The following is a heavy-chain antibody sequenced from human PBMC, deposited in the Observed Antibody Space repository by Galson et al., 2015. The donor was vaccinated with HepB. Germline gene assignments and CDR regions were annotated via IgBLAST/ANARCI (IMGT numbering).Heavy chain of an antibody. V-gene: IGHV3-30*02. Sequence: SLRLSCAASGFTFSNYGIHWVRQAPGKGREWVAFIRYDGSNKYYADSVKGRFTISRDNSRSTVFLEMNSLRAEDTAIYYCAKAIYDTSGNYYFDYWGQGTLVTVSS. CDR1: GFTFSNYG. D-gene: IGHD3-22*01. CDR3: AKAIYDTSGNYYFDY. J-gene: IGHJ4*02. CDR2: IRYDGSNK.